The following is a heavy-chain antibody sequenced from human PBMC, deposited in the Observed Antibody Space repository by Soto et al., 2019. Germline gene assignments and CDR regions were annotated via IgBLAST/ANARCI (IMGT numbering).Heavy chain of an antibody. Sequence: SETLSLTCTVSGGSINTFYWSWVRQPAGKGLEWIGRIFSSGSTSFNPSLESRVAMSVDTSKNHFSLNLSSVTAADMAVYYCAREGAYSAYNFAHGIQLWSFDFWGQGALVTV. V-gene: IGHV4-4*07. CDR3: AREGAYSAYNFAHGIQLWSFDF. CDR2: IFSSGST. CDR1: GGSINTFY. D-gene: IGHD5-12*01. J-gene: IGHJ4*02.